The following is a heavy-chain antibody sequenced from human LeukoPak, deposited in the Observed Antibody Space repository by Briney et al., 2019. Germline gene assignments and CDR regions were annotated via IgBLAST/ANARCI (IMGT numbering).Heavy chain of an antibody. CDR2: INTNTANP. V-gene: IGHV7-4-1*02. CDR1: GYTFTRYA. Sequence: ASVKVSCKTSGYTFTRYALNWVRQAPGQGLEWMGWINTNTANPTYAQGFTGRFVFSLDTSVSTAYLQVTSLKAEDTAVYYCAREVRDGYKNFDYWGQGTLVTVSS. D-gene: IGHD5-24*01. CDR3: AREVRDGYKNFDY. J-gene: IGHJ4*02.